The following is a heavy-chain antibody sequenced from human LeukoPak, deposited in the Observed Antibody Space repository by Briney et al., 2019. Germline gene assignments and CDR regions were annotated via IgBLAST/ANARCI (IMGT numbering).Heavy chain of an antibody. CDR2: INPNSGGT. D-gene: IGHD5-12*01. Sequence: ASVKVSCKASGYTVTGYYMHWVRQAPGQRLEWMGWINPNSGGTNYAQKFQGRVTMTRDTSISTAYMELSRLRSDDTAVYYCARDSNSGYDFDYWGQGTLVTVSS. CDR3: ARDSNSGYDFDY. V-gene: IGHV1-2*02. J-gene: IGHJ4*02. CDR1: GYTVTGYY.